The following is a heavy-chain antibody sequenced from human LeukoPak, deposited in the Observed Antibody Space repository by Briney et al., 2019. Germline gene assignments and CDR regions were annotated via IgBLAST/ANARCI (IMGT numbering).Heavy chain of an antibody. Sequence: SETLSLTCTVSGGSISSSSYYWGWIRQPPGKGLEWIGSIYYSGSTYYNPSLKSRVTISVVTSKNQFSLKLSSVTAADTAVYYCARHKHAYYYDSSGYFLDYWGQGTLVTVSS. CDR3: ARHKHAYYYDSSGYFLDY. V-gene: IGHV4-39*01. CDR1: GGSISSSSYY. CDR2: IYYSGST. D-gene: IGHD3-22*01. J-gene: IGHJ4*02.